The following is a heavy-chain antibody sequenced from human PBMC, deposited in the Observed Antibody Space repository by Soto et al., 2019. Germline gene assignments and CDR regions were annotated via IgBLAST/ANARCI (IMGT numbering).Heavy chain of an antibody. CDR2: ISSSSSYI. J-gene: IGHJ5*02. Sequence: NPGGSLRLSCAASGFTFSSYSMNWVRQAPGKGLEWVSSISSSSSYIYYADSVKGRFTISRDNAKNSLYLQMNSLRAEDTAVYYCARDPARTGYSSSWYDSYNWFDPWGQGTLVTVSS. V-gene: IGHV3-21*01. CDR1: GFTFSSYS. CDR3: ARDPARTGYSSSWYDSYNWFDP. D-gene: IGHD6-13*01.